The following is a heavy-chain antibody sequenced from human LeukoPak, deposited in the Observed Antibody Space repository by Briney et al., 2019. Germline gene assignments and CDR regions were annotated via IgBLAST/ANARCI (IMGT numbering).Heavy chain of an antibody. V-gene: IGHV1-2*02. CDR3: VREEKGGLFDY. CDR2: INPKTGGT. CDR1: GYTFTDYH. J-gene: IGHJ4*02. Sequence: GASVKLSCKASGYTFTDYHIHWVRRAPEEGLEWMANINPKTGGTNYAQKFRGRVTLTRVTSIGTAYMDLSRLTADDSAVYFCVREEKGGLFDYWDQGALVTVSS. D-gene: IGHD2-15*01.